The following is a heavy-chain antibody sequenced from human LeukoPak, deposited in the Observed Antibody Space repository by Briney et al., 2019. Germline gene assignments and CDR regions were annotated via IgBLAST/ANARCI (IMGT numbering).Heavy chain of an antibody. V-gene: IGHV3-9*01. J-gene: IGHJ4*02. CDR3: AKASIDSSGHYPITYFDY. D-gene: IGHD3-22*01. CDR1: GFTFDDYA. Sequence: QPGRSLRLSCAASGFTFDDYAMHWVRQAPGKGLEWVSGISWNSGSIGYADSVKGRFTISRDNAKNSLYLQMNSLRAEDTALYYCAKASIDSSGHYPITYFDYWGQGTLVTVSS. CDR2: ISWNSGSI.